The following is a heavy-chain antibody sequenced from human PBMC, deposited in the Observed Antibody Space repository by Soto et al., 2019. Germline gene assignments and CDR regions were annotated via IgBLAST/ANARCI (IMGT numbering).Heavy chain of an antibody. CDR2: INHSGRT. CDR3: ARSPMGLLFRYYFDY. D-gene: IGHD2-21*02. J-gene: IGHJ4*02. CDR1: GGSFSGYY. Sequence: ETLSLTCAVYGGSFSGYYWSWIRQPPGKGLEWIGQINHSGRTNYNPSLKSRVTISVDTSKNQFSLKLSSVTAADTAVYYCARSPMGLLFRYYFDYWGQGTLVTVSS. V-gene: IGHV4-34*01.